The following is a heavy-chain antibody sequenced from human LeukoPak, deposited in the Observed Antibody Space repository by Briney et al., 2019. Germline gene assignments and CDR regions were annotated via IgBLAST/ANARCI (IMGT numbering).Heavy chain of an antibody. J-gene: IGHJ4*02. D-gene: IGHD3-22*01. Sequence: GGSLRLSCAASGFTFSRYAMHWVRQAPGKGLEWVGFISYDGSNKDYADSVKGRFTISRDNAKNSLYLQMNSLRVEDTAVYYCAGPSLSGYDSGLDHWGQGTLVTVSS. CDR2: ISYDGSNK. V-gene: IGHV3-30*03. CDR3: AGPSLSGYDSGLDH. CDR1: GFTFSRYA.